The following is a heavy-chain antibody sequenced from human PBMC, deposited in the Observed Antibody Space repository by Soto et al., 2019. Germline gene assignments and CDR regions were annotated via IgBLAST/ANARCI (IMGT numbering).Heavy chain of an antibody. D-gene: IGHD3-3*01. V-gene: IGHV1-69*12. CDR1: GGTFSSYA. CDR3: ARARASGSIKPPAASWFDP. CDR2: IIPIFGTA. J-gene: IGHJ5*02. Sequence: QVPLVQSGAEVKKPGSSVKVSCKASGGTFSSYAISWVRQAPGQGLEWMGGIIPIFGTANYAQKFQGRVTITADESTSTAYMELSSLRSEDTAVYYCARARASGSIKPPAASWFDPWGQGTLVTVSS.